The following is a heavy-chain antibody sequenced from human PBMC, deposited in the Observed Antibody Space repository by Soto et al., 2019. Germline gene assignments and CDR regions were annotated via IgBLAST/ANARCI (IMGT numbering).Heavy chain of an antibody. CDR1: GLTFSGYY. Sequence: QVQLVESGGGLVKPGGALRLSCEASGLTFSGYYMTWIRQAPGKGLAWISYFSSSGYTIRYADSVEGRFTVSRDDTKKTLYLQMNSLRTEDTAVYYCATGRGGRSEDWSQGTLVNVSS. CDR2: FSSSGYTI. CDR3: ATGRGGRSED. D-gene: IGHD3-3*01. V-gene: IGHV3-11*01. J-gene: IGHJ4*02.